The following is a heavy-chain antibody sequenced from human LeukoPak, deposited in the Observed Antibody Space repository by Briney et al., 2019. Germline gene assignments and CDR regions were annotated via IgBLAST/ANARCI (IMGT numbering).Heavy chain of an antibody. V-gene: IGHV3-9*01. D-gene: IGHD2-21*01. CDR3: ARRGFCGGNCYLSPFDY. J-gene: IGHJ4*02. CDR1: GFSFEDYS. Sequence: PGGSLRLSCTASGFSFEDYSIHGVRQAPGQGLEWVSGIRGNSNSIQYAESVKGRFTISRDNAKNSLYLQMNSLRAEDTAFYYCARRGFCGGNCYLSPFDYWGQGALVTVTS. CDR2: IRGNSNSI.